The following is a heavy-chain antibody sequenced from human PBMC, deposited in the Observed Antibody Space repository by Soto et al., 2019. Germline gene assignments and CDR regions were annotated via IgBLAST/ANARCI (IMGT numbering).Heavy chain of an antibody. D-gene: IGHD4-17*01. Sequence: QVQLVQSGAEVKKPGSSVKVSCKASGGTFSTSSINWVRQAPGQRPEWMGNILPIFGFADHAQQFQDRVTFPAHKSTNTAYLELSRVFSEDTAVYYCARRHEYGGNSDAFDTWGQGTVVTVSS. CDR3: ARRHEYGGNSDAFDT. V-gene: IGHV1-69*04. CDR2: ILPIFGFA. J-gene: IGHJ3*02. CDR1: GGTFSTSS.